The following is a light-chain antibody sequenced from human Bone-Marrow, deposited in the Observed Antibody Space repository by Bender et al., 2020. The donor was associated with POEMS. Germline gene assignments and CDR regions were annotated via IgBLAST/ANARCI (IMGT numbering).Light chain of an antibody. CDR2: NNS. J-gene: IGLJ3*02. CDR1: SSKFGSYP. V-gene: IGLV1-44*01. CDR3: ATWDDSLNVWV. Sequence: QSVLTQPPSASGTPGQRVTISCSGSSSKFGSYPVNWYQQLPGAAPKLVIFNNSQRPSGVPDRFSGSNSGTSASLAISGLLSDDEAVFSCATWDDSLNVWVFGGGTKLTVL.